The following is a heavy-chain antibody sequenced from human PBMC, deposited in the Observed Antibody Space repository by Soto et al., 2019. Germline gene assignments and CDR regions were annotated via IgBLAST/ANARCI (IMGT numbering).Heavy chain of an antibody. J-gene: IGHJ6*02. CDR3: AREGERYSYGYVGSGMDV. V-gene: IGHV3-30-3*01. CDR1: GFTFSSYA. Sequence: QVQLVESGGGVVQPGRSLRLSCAASGFTFSSYAMHWVRQAPGKGLEWVAVISYDGSNKYYADSVKGRFTISRDNSKNTLYLQMNSLRAEDTAVYYCAREGERYSYGYVGSGMDVWGQGTTVTVSS. D-gene: IGHD5-18*01. CDR2: ISYDGSNK.